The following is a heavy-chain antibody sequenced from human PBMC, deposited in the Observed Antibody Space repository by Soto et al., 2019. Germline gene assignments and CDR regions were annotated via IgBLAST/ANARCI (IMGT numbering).Heavy chain of an antibody. CDR1: GSSISTDFY. CDR3: ARIGRESTTFYSWFDP. V-gene: IGHV4-38-2*01. CDR2: IYARGTT. D-gene: IGHD2-2*02. Sequence: PSEALSLSCVVSGSSISTDFYWVWILQAPGKALEGIGSIYARGTTYDNMSLGSRLIISVDTYNNQLSLMLRSVTAADTAVYHCARIGRESTTFYSWFDPWGQGPLVT. J-gene: IGHJ5*02.